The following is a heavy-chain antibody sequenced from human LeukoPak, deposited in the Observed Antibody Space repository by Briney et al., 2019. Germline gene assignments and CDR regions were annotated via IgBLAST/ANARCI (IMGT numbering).Heavy chain of an antibody. CDR1: GFTFNIHG. CDR2: ISHDGNHQ. CDR3: AKDLDSAVAGLFDY. V-gene: IGHV3-30*18. Sequence: GGSLRLSCVASGFTFNIHGMHWVRQAPNKGLEWVAVISHDGNHQYYGGSVKGRFTVARDNSKNTLYLQMNSLRAEDTAVYYCAKDLDSAVAGLFDYWGQGTLVTVSS. D-gene: IGHD6-19*01. J-gene: IGHJ4*02.